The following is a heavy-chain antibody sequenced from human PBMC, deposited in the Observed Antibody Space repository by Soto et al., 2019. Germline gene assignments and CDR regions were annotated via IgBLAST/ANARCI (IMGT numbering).Heavy chain of an antibody. D-gene: IGHD5-18*01. V-gene: IGHV1-8*01. CDR2: MNPNSGNT. CDR1: GYTFTSYD. J-gene: IGHJ3*02. CDR3: ARHGLDTATDALDI. Sequence: ASVKVSCKASGYTFTSYDINWVRQATGQGLEWMGWMNPNSGNTGYAQKFQGRVTMTRNTSISTAYMELSSLRSEDTAVYYCARHGLDTATDALDIWGQGTRVTVS.